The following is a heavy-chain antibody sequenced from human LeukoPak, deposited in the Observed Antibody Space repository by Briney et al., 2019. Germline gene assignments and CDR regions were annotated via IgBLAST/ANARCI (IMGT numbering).Heavy chain of an antibody. Sequence: SETLSLTCTVSGGSISSASYFWGWIRQPPGKGLEWIGTIYYSGSTNYNASLKSRVTMSGDPSRSQFSLKLSSVTAADTAVYYCARGGISMVRGVTLYYYYYGMDVWGKGTTVTVSS. J-gene: IGHJ6*04. CDR2: IYYSGST. V-gene: IGHV4-39*01. CDR3: ARGGISMVRGVTLYYYYYGMDV. CDR1: GGSISSASYF. D-gene: IGHD3-10*01.